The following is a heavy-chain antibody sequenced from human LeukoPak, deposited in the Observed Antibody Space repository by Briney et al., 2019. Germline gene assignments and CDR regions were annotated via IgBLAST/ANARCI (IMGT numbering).Heavy chain of an antibody. Sequence: GGSLRLSCAASGFSFSSYSMNWVRQAPGKGLEWVSYISSSSSTIYYADSVKGRFTISRDNAKNSLYLQMNSLRAEDTALYYCAKGHCSGGSCYTSVGFDYWGQGTLVTVSS. CDR2: ISSSSSTI. D-gene: IGHD2-15*01. CDR3: AKGHCSGGSCYTSVGFDY. J-gene: IGHJ4*02. CDR1: GFSFSSYS. V-gene: IGHV3-48*04.